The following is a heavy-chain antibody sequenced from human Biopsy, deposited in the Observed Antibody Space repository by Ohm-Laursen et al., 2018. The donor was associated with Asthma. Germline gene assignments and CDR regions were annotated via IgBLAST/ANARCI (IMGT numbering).Heavy chain of an antibody. D-gene: IGHD6-13*01. CDR1: SGSGGYMRSGNYY. J-gene: IGHJ6*02. CDR2: IYYSGTT. Sequence: PSGTLSLTCSLSSGSGGYMRSGNYYWGWIRQPPGKGLEWIGSIYYSGTTYYNPSLKSRVTVSADTSKNQFSLKLTSVTAADTAVYYCVRGSSSWHHGPFHYYYGLDVWGQGTTATVSS. V-gene: IGHV4-39*01. CDR3: VRGSSSWHHGPFHYYYGLDV.